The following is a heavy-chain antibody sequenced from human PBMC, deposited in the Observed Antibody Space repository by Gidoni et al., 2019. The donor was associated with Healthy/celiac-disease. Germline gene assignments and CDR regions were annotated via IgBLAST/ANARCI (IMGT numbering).Heavy chain of an antibody. CDR2: ISYDGSNK. CDR1: GLTFSSHG. V-gene: IGHV3-30*18. J-gene: IGHJ6*04. D-gene: IGHD3-16*02. CDR3: AKDGPYDYIWGSYRSADYYYYGMDV. Sequence: QVQLVESGGGGVQPGRALRLSCADSGLTFSSHGMHWVRKAPGKGLEWVAVISYDGSNKYYADSVKGRFTISRDNSKNTLYLQMNSLRAEDTAVYYCAKDGPYDYIWGSYRSADYYYYGMDVWGKGTTVTVSS.